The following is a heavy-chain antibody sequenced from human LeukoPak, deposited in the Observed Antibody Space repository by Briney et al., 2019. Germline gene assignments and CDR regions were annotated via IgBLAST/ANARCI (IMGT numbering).Heavy chain of an antibody. D-gene: IGHD4-17*01. CDR3: ARYTVTMARHRYFDL. CDR2: INHSGST. CDR1: GGSFSGYY. V-gene: IGHV4-34*01. J-gene: IGHJ2*01. Sequence: PSETLSLTCAVYGGSFSGYYWSWIRQPPGKGLEWIGEINHSGSTNYNPSLKSRVTISVDTSKYQFSLKLSSVTAADTAVYYCARYTVTMARHRYFDLWGRGTLVTVSS.